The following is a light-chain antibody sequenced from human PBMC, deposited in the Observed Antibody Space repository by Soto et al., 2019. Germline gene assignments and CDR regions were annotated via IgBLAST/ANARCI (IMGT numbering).Light chain of an antibody. CDR1: QSISTW. CDR2: KAS. CDR3: QHYNTHPWT. V-gene: IGKV1-5*03. J-gene: IGKJ1*01. Sequence: DIRMTQSPSTLSASVGDRVTIPCRASQSISTWLAWYQQKPGKAPKLLIYKASILHTGVPSRFSGSGSGTEFTLTISSLQPDDFANYYCQHYNTHPWTFGQGTKLEMK.